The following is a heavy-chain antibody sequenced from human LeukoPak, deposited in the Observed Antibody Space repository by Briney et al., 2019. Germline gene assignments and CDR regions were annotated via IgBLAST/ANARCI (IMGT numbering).Heavy chain of an antibody. V-gene: IGHV4-4*07. J-gene: IGHJ4*02. D-gene: IGHD6-25*01. CDR3: AREKNAAAGVRDY. CDR2: IYNSGST. CDR1: GGSINSHY. Sequence: PSETLSLTCTVSGGSINSHYWTWIRQPAGKGLEWIGRIYNSGSTNYNLSLKSRVTMSVDTSKNQFYLKLSSVTAADTAVYYCAREKNAAAGVRDYWGQGTLVTVSS.